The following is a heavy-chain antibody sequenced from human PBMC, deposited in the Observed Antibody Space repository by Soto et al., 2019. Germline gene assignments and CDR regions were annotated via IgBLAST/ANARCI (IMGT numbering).Heavy chain of an antibody. Sequence: EVQLEESGGGLVQPGGSLRLSCVVSGFTVSRNSMSWVRQAPGKGLEWVSVIYSGGSTYYADSVKGRFTISRHNSKNTLYLHMNSLRAEDTAVYYCARGGNPNYYWGQGTLVTVSS. J-gene: IGHJ4*02. D-gene: IGHD4-4*01. CDR1: GFTVSRNS. CDR2: IYSGGST. V-gene: IGHV3-53*04. CDR3: ARGGNPNYY.